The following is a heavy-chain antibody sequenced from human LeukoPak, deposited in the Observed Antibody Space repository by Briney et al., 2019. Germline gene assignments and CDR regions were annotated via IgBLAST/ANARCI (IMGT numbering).Heavy chain of an antibody. CDR1: GFTVSSNY. CDR3: ARDQDYYGSNYGMDV. V-gene: IGHV3-66*01. CDR2: IYSGGST. D-gene: IGHD3-10*01. Sequence: GGSLRLSCAASGFTVSSNYMSWVLQAPGKGLEWVSVIYSGGSTYYADSVKGRFTISRDNSKNTLYLQMNSLRAEDTAVYYCARDQDYYGSNYGMDVWGQGTTVTVSS. J-gene: IGHJ6*02.